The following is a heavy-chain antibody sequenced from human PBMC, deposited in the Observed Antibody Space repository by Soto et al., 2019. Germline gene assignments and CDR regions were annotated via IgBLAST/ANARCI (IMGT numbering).Heavy chain of an antibody. CDR1: GDSVSSNSAA. CDR2: TYYGSKWYN. J-gene: IGHJ6*02. CDR3: ARDCNSISPPYYYYGMDV. Sequence: PSQTLSLTCAISGDSVSSNSAAWNWIRQSPSRGLEWLGRTYYGSKWYNDYAVSVKSRITINPDTSKNQFSLQLNSVTPEDTAVYYCARDCNSISPPYYYYGMDVWGQGTTVTVS. V-gene: IGHV6-1*01.